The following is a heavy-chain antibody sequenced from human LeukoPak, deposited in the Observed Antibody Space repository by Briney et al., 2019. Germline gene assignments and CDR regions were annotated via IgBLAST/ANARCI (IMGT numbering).Heavy chain of an antibody. V-gene: IGHV3-23*01. D-gene: IGHD3-10*01. CDR1: GFTFSDYW. Sequence: PGGSLRRSCAASGFTFSDYWMGWVRQAPGKGLEWVSAISGSGGSTYYADSVKGRFTISRDNSKNTLYLQMNSLRAEDTAVYYCAKDRGVYPHGMDVWGQGTTVTVSS. CDR3: AKDRGVYPHGMDV. J-gene: IGHJ6*02. CDR2: ISGSGGST.